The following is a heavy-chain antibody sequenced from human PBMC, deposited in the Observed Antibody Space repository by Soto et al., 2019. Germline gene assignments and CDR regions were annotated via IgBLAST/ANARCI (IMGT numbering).Heavy chain of an antibody. V-gene: IGHV1-69*12. J-gene: IGHJ6*02. CDR3: ARHPPAVYYYGMDV. CDR1: EGTFSSYA. Sequence: QVQLVQSGAEVKKPGSSVKVSCKASEGTFSSYAISWVRQAPGQGLEWMGGIIPIFGTANYAQKFQGRVTITADESTSTACMERSSLRSEDTAVYYCARHPPAVYYYGMDVWGQGTTVTVSS. CDR2: IIPIFGTA.